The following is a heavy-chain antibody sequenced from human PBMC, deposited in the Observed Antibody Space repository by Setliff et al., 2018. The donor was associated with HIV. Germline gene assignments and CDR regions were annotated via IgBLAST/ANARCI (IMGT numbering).Heavy chain of an antibody. J-gene: IGHJ6*03. CDR3: ATAGEMATIGYSYYYMGV. CDR2: ITPIFGTT. Sequence: SVKVSCKSSGGTFSRNPISWVRQAPGQGLEWMGGITPIFGTTKYAQKFQGRVTITADESRTTAYLDLNSLRSEDTAVYYCATAGEMATIGYSYYYMGVWGKGTTVTVSS. D-gene: IGHD3-10*01. CDR1: GGTFSRNP. V-gene: IGHV1-69*13.